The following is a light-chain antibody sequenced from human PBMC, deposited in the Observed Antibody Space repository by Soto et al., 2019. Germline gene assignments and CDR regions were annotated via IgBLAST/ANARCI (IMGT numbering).Light chain of an antibody. J-gene: IGKJ2*01. V-gene: IGKV1-39*01. Sequence: DIQMTQSPSSLSASVGDRVTITCRASQSVSSYLNWYQERPGKAPKLLISATSTFQSGVPSRFSGSGSGTDFTRTDFTLTITSLQPEDFATYYCQQTYSSPFTFGQGTKLEIK. CDR1: QSVSSY. CDR3: QQTYSSPFT. CDR2: ATS.